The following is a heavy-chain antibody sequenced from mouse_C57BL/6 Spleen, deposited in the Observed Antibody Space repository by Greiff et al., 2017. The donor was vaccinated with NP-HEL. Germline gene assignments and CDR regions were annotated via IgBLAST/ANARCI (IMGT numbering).Heavy chain of an antibody. D-gene: IGHD2-13*01. CDR1: GYSFTSYY. CDR2: IYPGSGNT. Sequence: QVQLQQSGPELVKPGASVKISCKASGYSFTSYYIHWVKQRPGQGLEWIGWIYPGSGNTKYNEKFKGKATLTADTSSSTAYMQLSSLTSEDSAVYYCARRGIYSDLYAMDYWGQGTSVTVSS. V-gene: IGHV1-66*01. CDR3: ARRGIYSDLYAMDY. J-gene: IGHJ4*01.